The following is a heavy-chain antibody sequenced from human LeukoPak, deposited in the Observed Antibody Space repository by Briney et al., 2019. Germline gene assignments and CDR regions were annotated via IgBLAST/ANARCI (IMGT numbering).Heavy chain of an antibody. J-gene: IGHJ5*02. D-gene: IGHD1-26*01. CDR2: INHSGST. CDR1: GGSFSGYY. CDR3: ARGGIGIEPSAALRWFDP. Sequence: ASETLSLTCAVYGGSFSGYYWSWIRQPPGKGLEWIGEINHSGSTNYNPSLKSRVTISVDTSKNQFSLKLSSVTAADTAVYYCARGGIGIEPSAALRWFDPWGQGTLVTVSS. V-gene: IGHV4-34*01.